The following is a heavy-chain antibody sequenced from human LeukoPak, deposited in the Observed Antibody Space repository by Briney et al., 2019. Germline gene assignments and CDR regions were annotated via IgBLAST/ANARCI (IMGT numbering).Heavy chain of an antibody. CDR1: GYSISSGYY. CDR2: MYHSGTT. V-gene: IGHV4-38-2*02. Sequence: SETLSLTCTVSGYSISSGYYWSWIRQPPGKGLEWIGSMYHSGTTYYNPSLKSRVTISVDTSKNQFSLKLSSVAAADTAMYYCARVGFLEWFDPWGQGTLVTVSS. CDR3: ARVGFLEWFDP. D-gene: IGHD3-3*01. J-gene: IGHJ5*02.